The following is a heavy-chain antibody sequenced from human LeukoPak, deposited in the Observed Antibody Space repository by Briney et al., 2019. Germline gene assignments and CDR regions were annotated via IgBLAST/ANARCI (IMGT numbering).Heavy chain of an antibody. CDR2: INPNSGGT. D-gene: IGHD5-12*01. CDR3: ARAGSGYDYYYYYGMDV. CDR1: GYTFTGYY. Sequence: ASVKVSCKASGYTFTGYYMHWVRQAPGQGLEWMGWINPNSGGTNYAQKFQGRVTMTRDTSISTAYMELSRLRSDDTAVYYCARAGSGYDYYYYYGMDVWGQGTTVTVSS. J-gene: IGHJ6*02. V-gene: IGHV1-2*02.